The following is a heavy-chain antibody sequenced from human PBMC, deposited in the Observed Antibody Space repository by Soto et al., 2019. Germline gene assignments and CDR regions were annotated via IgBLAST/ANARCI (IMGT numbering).Heavy chain of an antibody. V-gene: IGHV1-69*13. CDR2: IIPIFGTA. CDR1: GGTFSSYA. J-gene: IGHJ4*02. CDR3: ARLRDYYGSGSYPDY. Sequence: GASVKVSCKASGGTFSSYAISWVRQAPGQGLEWMGGIIPIFGTANYAQKFQGRVTITADESTSTAYMELSSLRSEDTAVYYCARLRDYYGSGSYPDYWGQGTLVTVSS. D-gene: IGHD3-10*01.